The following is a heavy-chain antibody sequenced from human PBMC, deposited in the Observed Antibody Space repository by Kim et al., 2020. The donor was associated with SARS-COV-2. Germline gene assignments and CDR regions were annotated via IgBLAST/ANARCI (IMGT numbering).Heavy chain of an antibody. CDR3: ASQLELPTYYFDY. D-gene: IGHD1-7*01. Sequence: AAAVKGRFTISRDNSKNTLYLQMNSLRAEDTAVYYCASQLELPTYYFDYWGQGTLVTVSS. V-gene: IGHV3-30*01. J-gene: IGHJ4*02.